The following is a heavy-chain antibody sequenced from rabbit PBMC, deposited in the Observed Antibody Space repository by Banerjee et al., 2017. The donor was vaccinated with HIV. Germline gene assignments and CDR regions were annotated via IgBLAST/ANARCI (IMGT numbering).Heavy chain of an antibody. D-gene: IGHD6-1*01. CDR2: IATGDGRT. J-gene: IGHJ3*01. V-gene: IGHV1S45*01. CDR1: GFSFSNKYM. CDR3: AREVGGAYAT. Sequence: QEQLEESGGDLVKPEGSLTLTCTGSGFSFSNKYMMCWVRQAPGKGLEWIACIATGDGRTHYASWAKGRFTISKTSSTTVTLQMTSLTAADTATYFCAREVGGAYATWGQGTLVTVS.